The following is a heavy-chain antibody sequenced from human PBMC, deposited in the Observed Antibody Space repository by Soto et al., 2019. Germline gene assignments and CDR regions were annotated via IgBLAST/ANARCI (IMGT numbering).Heavy chain of an antibody. J-gene: IGHJ4*02. D-gene: IGHD2-8*01. CDR3: ARVGLRLGVYFDY. CDR2: IYYSGNT. CDR1: GGSISSGAYY. V-gene: IGHV4-31*03. Sequence: QVQLQESGPGLVKPSQTLSLTCTVSGGSISSGAYYWSWIRQHPGKGLEWIGYIYYSGNTYYNPSLKSRVTISVDTSKNQFSLKRSSVTAADTAVYYRARVGLRLGVYFDYWGQGTLVSVSS.